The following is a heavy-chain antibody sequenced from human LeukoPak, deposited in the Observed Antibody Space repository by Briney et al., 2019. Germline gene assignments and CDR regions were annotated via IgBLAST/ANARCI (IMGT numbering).Heavy chain of an antibody. V-gene: IGHV3-23*01. CDR3: ATRGVGSGVHFGY. CDR1: GFTFSSNA. D-gene: IGHD2-15*01. Sequence: GGSLRLSCGVSGFTFSSNAMSWVRQAPGKGLEWVSVISGSAGSTYYADSVKGRFTISRDNSKNTLYLQMNSLRAEDTAVYYCATRGVGSGVHFGYWGQGSLVTVSS. J-gene: IGHJ4*02. CDR2: ISGSAGST.